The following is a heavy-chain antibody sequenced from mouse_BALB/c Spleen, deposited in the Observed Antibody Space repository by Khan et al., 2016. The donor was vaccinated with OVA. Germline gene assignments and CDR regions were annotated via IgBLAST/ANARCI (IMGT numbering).Heavy chain of an antibody. V-gene: IGHV1-4*01. D-gene: IGHD2-14*01. CDR2: INPRSGYT. CDR3: ARRTTEYALDY. J-gene: IGHJ4*01. CDR1: GYTFTSHT. Sequence: QVQLKQSGAELARPGASVRTSCKASGYTFTSHTMHWVKQRPGQGLEWIGYINPRSGYTQYNQKFNDKATLTADISSSTAYMQLSSLTSEDSAVYYCARRTTEYALDYWGQGTSVTVSS.